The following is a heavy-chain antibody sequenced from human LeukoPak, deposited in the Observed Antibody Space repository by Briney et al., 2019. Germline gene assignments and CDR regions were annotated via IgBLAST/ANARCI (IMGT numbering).Heavy chain of an antibody. CDR3: AREASLYCSGDSCYWAFDY. V-gene: IGHV3-7*01. CDR1: GFTFGTYW. J-gene: IGHJ4*02. Sequence: GGSLRPSCAASGFTFGTYWMSWVRQAPGKGLEWVANMKQDGSKTYYVDSVKGRFTISRDNARNSLYLQMNSLRDEDTAVYYCAREASLYCSGDSCYWAFDYWGQGTLVTVSS. D-gene: IGHD2-21*01. CDR2: MKQDGSKT.